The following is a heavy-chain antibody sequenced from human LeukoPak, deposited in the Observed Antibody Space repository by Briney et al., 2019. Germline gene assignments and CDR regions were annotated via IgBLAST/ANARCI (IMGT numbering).Heavy chain of an antibody. CDR3: ARDITGTTARYFDL. Sequence: GASVKVSCKASGYTFTGYYMHWVRQAPGQGLEWMGWINPNSGGTNYTQRFQGRVTMTRDTSISTAYMELSRLRSDDTAVYYCARDITGTTARYFDLWGRGTLVTVSS. V-gene: IGHV1-2*02. J-gene: IGHJ2*01. CDR2: INPNSGGT. D-gene: IGHD1-7*01. CDR1: GYTFTGYY.